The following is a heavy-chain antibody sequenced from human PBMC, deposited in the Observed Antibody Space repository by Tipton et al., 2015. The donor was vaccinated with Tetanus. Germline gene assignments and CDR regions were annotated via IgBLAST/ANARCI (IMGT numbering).Heavy chain of an antibody. CDR2: IYPGDSGT. CDR1: GYSFSNYW. Sequence: QSGAEVKKPGESLKISCKATGYSFSNYWIAWVRQMPGKGLEWMGIIYPGDSGTTYSPPFQGQVTISADKSITTAYLRWNSLKASDTAMYYCARRLGPYTGDQIWHFDLWGRGTMVTVSS. J-gene: IGHJ2*01. CDR3: ARRLGPYTGDQIWHFDL. V-gene: IGHV5-51*01. D-gene: IGHD7-27*01.